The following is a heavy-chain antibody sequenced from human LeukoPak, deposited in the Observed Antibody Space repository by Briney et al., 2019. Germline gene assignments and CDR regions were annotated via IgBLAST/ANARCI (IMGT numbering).Heavy chain of an antibody. CDR2: IRYDGSNK. J-gene: IGHJ3*02. Sequence: GGSLRLSCAASGFTFSSYGMHWVRQAPGKGLEWVAFIRYDGSNKYYADSVKGRFTISRDNSKNTLYLQMNSLRTEDTAVYYCAKVSLNMVNDAFDIWGQGTMVSVSS. D-gene: IGHD4/OR15-4a*01. CDR3: AKVSLNMVNDAFDI. V-gene: IGHV3-30*02. CDR1: GFTFSSYG.